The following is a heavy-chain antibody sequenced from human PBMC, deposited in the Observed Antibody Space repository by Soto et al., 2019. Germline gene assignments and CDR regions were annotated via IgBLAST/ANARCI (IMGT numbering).Heavy chain of an antibody. CDR1: GFSLSTSGMC. CDR3: ARIIAAAGTARGVFDI. J-gene: IGHJ3*02. Sequence: SGPTLVNPTQTLTLTCTFSGFSLSTSGMCVSWIRQPPGKALEWLARIDWDDDKYYSTSLKTRLTISKDTSKNQVVLTMTNMDPGDTPTYYCARIIAAAGTARGVFDIGGQGTMVPVSS. CDR2: IDWDDDK. D-gene: IGHD6-13*01. V-gene: IGHV2-70*11.